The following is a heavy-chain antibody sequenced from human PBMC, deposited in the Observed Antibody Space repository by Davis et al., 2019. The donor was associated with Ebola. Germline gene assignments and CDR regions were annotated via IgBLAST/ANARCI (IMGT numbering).Heavy chain of an antibody. CDR2: INAGNGNT. J-gene: IGHJ6*02. D-gene: IGHD3-3*01. Sequence: ASVKVSCKASGYTFTSYAMHWVRQAPGQRLEWMRWINAGNGNTKYSQKFQGRVTITRDTSASTAYMELSSLRSEDTAVYYCARAAYYDFWSGYPAGMDVWGQGTTVTVSS. V-gene: IGHV1-3*01. CDR1: GYTFTSYA. CDR3: ARAAYYDFWSGYPAGMDV.